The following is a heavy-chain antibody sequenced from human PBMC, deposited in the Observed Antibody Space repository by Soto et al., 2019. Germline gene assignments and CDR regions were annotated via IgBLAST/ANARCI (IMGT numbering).Heavy chain of an antibody. J-gene: IGHJ6*03. CDR2: INAGNGNT. CDR3: ARGQVPAAKRSYYYYMDV. CDR1: GYTFTSYA. D-gene: IGHD2-2*01. V-gene: IGHV1-3*01. Sequence: ASVKVSCEASGYTFTSYAMHWVRQAPGQRLEWMGWINAGNGNTKYSQKFQGRVTITRDTSASTAYMELSSLRSEDTAVYYCARGQVPAAKRSYYYYMDVWGKGTTVTVSS.